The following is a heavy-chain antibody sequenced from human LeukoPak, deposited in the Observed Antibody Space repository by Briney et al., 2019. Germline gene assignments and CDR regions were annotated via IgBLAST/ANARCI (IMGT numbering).Heavy chain of an antibody. J-gene: IGHJ4*02. D-gene: IGHD6-13*01. Sequence: SETLSLTCTVASGSTISSSYYCGWIRHPPGKGLEWMWSIYYSGSTYYDPSLKSRFTISVDTSKNQFSLKLNTVTAADTDVYYCARLEASWYCIDYWGQGTLVTVSS. CDR1: SGSTISSSYY. CDR3: ARLEASWYCIDY. V-gene: IGHV4-39*01. CDR2: IYYSGST.